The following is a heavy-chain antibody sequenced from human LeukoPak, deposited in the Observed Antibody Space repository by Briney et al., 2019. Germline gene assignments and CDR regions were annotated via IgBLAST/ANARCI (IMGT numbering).Heavy chain of an antibody. Sequence: PGGSLRLSCAASGITFSNTWMSWVRQAPGKGLEWVGVIKTKTDGGTADYAAPVKGRFIISRDDSKNTLYLQMNSLKTEDTAMYYCTTDDPKYWGQGTLVTVSS. V-gene: IGHV3-15*01. CDR1: GITFSNTW. J-gene: IGHJ4*02. CDR3: TTDDPKY. CDR2: IKTKTDGGTA.